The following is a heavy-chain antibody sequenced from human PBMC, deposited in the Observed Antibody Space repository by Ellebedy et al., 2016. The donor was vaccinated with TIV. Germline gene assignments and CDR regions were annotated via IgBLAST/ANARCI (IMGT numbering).Heavy chain of an antibody. V-gene: IGHV3-21*01. CDR1: GFSFSSYR. Sequence: GGSLRLSCAASGFSFSSYRMNWVRQAPGKGLEWVSSISSSSSHIYYAESLEGRITISRDNAKMSLYLEMNSLRAEDTAVYYCARDLIVGDTTTYYGLDVWGQGTTVTVSS. CDR2: ISSSSSHI. CDR3: ARDLIVGDTTTYYGLDV. D-gene: IGHD1-26*01. J-gene: IGHJ6*02.